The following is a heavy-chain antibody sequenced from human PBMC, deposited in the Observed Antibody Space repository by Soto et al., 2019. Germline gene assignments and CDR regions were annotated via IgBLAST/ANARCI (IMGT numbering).Heavy chain of an antibody. CDR1: GDSVSSNSAA. Sequence: PSPTLSLPCAISGDSVSSNSAAWNWIRRSPSRGLEWLGRTYYRSKWYNDYAVSVKSRITINPDTSKNQFSLQLNSVTPEDTAVYYCARSLGSGWYSNWFDPWGQGTLVTVSS. CDR3: ARSLGSGWYSNWFDP. J-gene: IGHJ5*02. D-gene: IGHD6-19*01. V-gene: IGHV6-1*01. CDR2: TYYRSKWYN.